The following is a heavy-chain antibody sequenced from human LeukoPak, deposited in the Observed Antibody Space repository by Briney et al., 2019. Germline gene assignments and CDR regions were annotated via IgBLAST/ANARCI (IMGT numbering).Heavy chain of an antibody. V-gene: IGHV3-11*01. CDR3: VRGASMAN. D-gene: IGHD5-24*01. J-gene: IGHJ4*02. CDR2: KGGSGDSI. Sequence: GGPLRLSCAPCVYTFWEYYISCVPGAPEEGLELVSYKGGSGDSIYYADSVLDRFTISRDNARNSLSLQMSSLRAEDTSVYYCVRGASMANWGQGTLVTVSS. CDR1: VYTFWEYY.